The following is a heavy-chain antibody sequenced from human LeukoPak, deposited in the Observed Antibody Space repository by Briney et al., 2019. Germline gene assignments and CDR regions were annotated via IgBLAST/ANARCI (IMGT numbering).Heavy chain of an antibody. D-gene: IGHD5-18*01. J-gene: IGHJ4*02. Sequence: SGTLSLTCDVSGDSISGSNWWNWVRQPPGKGLEWIGGIYHSGGTNYNPSLKSRVTMSVDKSKNQFSLKLSSVTAADMAVFYCVRRRYNYGFDSWGQGSLVTVSS. CDR1: GDSISGSNW. CDR2: IYHSGGT. CDR3: VRRRYNYGFDS. V-gene: IGHV4-4*02.